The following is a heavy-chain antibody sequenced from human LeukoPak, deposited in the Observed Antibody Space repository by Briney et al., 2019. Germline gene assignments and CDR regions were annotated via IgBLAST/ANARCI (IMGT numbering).Heavy chain of an antibody. CDR2: IYDSGNT. Sequence: NPSETLSLTCTVSGVSMSSSPYYWGWIRQPPGKGLEWIGTIYDSGNTNYNPSPRSRLTISVDTSRNQFSLKLSSVTAADTAVYYCARHDCDTSRCSVNWFDPWGQGTLVTVSS. CDR3: ARHDCDTSRCSVNWFDP. J-gene: IGHJ5*02. D-gene: IGHD2/OR15-2a*01. CDR1: GVSMSSSPYY. V-gene: IGHV4-39*01.